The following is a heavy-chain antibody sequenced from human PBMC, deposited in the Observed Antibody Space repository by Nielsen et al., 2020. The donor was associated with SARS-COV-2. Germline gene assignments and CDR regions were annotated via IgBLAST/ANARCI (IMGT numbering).Heavy chain of an antibody. Sequence: GESLKISCAASGFTFNSYEMNWVRQAPGTGLEWVSYISSSGSTIYYADSVKGRFTISRDNAKKSLYLQMNSLRAEDTAVYYCARDYHWDGYNSGVDYWGQGTLVTVSS. CDR1: GFTFNSYE. V-gene: IGHV3-48*03. CDR2: ISSSGSTI. J-gene: IGHJ4*02. CDR3: ARDYHWDGYNSGVDY. D-gene: IGHD5-24*01.